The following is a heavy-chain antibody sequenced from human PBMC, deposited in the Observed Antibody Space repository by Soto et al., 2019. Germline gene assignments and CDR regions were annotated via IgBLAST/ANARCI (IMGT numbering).Heavy chain of an antibody. CDR1: GFAFSSYS. D-gene: IGHD6-6*01. J-gene: IGHJ6*03. CDR3: ARDSGEQLVRLGLYYYYLDV. CDR2: ISSISSSI. V-gene: IGHV3-21*01. Sequence: EVQLVESGGGLVKPGGSLRLSCAPSGFAFSSYSMNWVRQAPGKGLEWVSFISSISSSIYYADSVKGRFIISRDNAKNSLYLQMSSLSDEDTSVYYCARDSGEQLVRLGLYYYYLDVWGKGTTVTVSS.